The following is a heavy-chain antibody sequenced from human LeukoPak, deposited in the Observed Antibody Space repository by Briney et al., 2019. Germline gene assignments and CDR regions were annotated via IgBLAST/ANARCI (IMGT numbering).Heavy chain of an antibody. V-gene: IGHV3-30*03. Sequence: GGSLRLSCAASGFSFSSSSMSWVRQAPGKGLEWVAVISNDGSSKYYTDSVKGRVTISRDNSRNTLYLQMNSLGAEDTAVYYCARGENSKTYPVSGYWGQGTLVTVSS. D-gene: IGHD2/OR15-2a*01. CDR1: GFSFSSSS. CDR2: ISNDGSSK. CDR3: ARGENSKTYPVSGY. J-gene: IGHJ4*02.